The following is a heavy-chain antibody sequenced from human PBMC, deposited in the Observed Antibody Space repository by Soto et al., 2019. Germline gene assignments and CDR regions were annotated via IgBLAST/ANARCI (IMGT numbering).Heavy chain of an antibody. J-gene: IGHJ6*02. V-gene: IGHV3-11*01. CDR2: ISSSGSTI. Sequence: VGSLRLSCAASGFTFSDYYMSWIRQAPGKGLEWVSYISSSGSTIYYADSVKGRFTISRDNAKNSLYLQMNSLRAEDTAVYYCARGGIAHCSGGSCPNYYYYGMDVWGQGTTVTVSS. CDR3: ARGGIAHCSGGSCPNYYYYGMDV. CDR1: GFTFSDYY. D-gene: IGHD2-15*01.